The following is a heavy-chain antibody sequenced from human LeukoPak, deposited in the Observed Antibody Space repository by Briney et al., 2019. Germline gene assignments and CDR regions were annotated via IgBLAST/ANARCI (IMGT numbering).Heavy chain of an antibody. CDR2: IYPGDSDT. CDR3: AGSINYYDSSGYYSPFDY. D-gene: IGHD3-22*01. V-gene: IGHV5-51*01. CDR1: GYSFTSYW. Sequence: GESLKISCKGSGYSFTSYWIGWVRQLPGKGLEWMGIIYPGDSDTRYSPSFQGQVTISADKSISTAYLQWSSLKASDTAMYYCAGSINYYDSSGYYSPFDYWGQGTLVTVSS. J-gene: IGHJ4*02.